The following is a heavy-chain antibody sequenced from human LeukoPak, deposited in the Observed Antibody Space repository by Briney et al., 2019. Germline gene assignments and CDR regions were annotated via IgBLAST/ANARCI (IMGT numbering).Heavy chain of an antibody. CDR1: GFTFSSYS. V-gene: IGHV3-21*05. CDR3: ARDRRDTGGIDY. J-gene: IGHJ4*02. D-gene: IGHD1-14*01. CDR2: ISSGHT. Sequence: PGGSLRLSCAASGFTFSSYSMNWVRQAPGKGLEWVSYISSGHTNYADSVKGRFTISRDNAKNSLYLQMNSLRAEDTAVYYCARDRRDTGGIDYWGQGTLVTVSS.